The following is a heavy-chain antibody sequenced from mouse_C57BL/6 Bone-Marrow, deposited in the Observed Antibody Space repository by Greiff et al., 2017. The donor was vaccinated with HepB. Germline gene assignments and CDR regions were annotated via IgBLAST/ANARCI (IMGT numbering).Heavy chain of an antibody. D-gene: IGHD1-1*01. J-gene: IGHJ3*01. V-gene: IGHV1-50*01. Sequence: VQLQQSGAELVKPGASVKLSCKASGYTFTSYWMQWVKQRPGQGLEWIGEIDPSDSYTNYNQKFKGKATLTVDTSSSTAYMQLSSLTSEDSAVYYCASLITTARGAYWGQGTLVTVSA. CDR3: ASLITTARGAY. CDR2: IDPSDSYT. CDR1: GYTFTSYW.